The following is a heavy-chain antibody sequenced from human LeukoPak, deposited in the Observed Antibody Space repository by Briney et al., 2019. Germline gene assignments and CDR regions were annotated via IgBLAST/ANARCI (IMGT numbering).Heavy chain of an antibody. CDR2: MYNSGST. Sequence: PSETLSLTCTVSGGSISSYHWSWFRQAPGKGLEWIGYMYNSGSTNFNPSLKSRVTISVDTSKNQFSLKLSSVTAADTAVYYCARYSSSWYYFDYWGQGTLVTVSS. V-gene: IGHV4-59*08. J-gene: IGHJ4*02. CDR3: ARYSSSWYYFDY. D-gene: IGHD6-13*01. CDR1: GGSISSYH.